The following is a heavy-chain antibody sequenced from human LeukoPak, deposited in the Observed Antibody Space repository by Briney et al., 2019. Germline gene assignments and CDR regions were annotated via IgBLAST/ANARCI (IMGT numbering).Heavy chain of an antibody. CDR3: AKDLRVGSGWSDASDI. CDR1: GYTFTDYY. CDR2: INPNNGGT. Sequence: ASVKVSCKASGYTFTDYYLHWVRPAPGQGLGWMGWINPNNGGTNYAQRFQGRVTMTRDTSISTGYMELSSLRSDDTAVYYCAKDLRVGSGWSDASDIWGQGTMVTVTS. J-gene: IGHJ3*02. D-gene: IGHD6-19*01. V-gene: IGHV1-2*02.